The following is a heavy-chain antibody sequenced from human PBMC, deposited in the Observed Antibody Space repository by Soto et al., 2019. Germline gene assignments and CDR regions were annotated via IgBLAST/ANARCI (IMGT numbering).Heavy chain of an antibody. CDR2: INAGNGNT. D-gene: IGHD3-22*01. V-gene: IGHV1-3*01. CDR1: GYTFTRYA. Sequence: GASVKVSCKASGYTFTRYAMHWVRQAHGQRLEWMGWINAGNGNTQYSQKFQGRVTITRDTSASTAYMELSSLRSEDTAVYYCARTTLELVVNDYWGQGTLVTVSS. J-gene: IGHJ4*02. CDR3: ARTTLELVVNDY.